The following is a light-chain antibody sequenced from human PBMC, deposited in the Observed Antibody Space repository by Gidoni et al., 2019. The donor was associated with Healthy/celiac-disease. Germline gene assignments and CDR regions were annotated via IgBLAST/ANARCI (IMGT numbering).Light chain of an antibody. Sequence: SYVPTQPPPVSAAPSQTASITGGGNNIGSKDVHWYQPKPGQAPVLVVYDGSDRPSGIPERFSCSNSGNTATLTISRVEAGDEADYYCQVWDSSSDHPEVFGGGTKLTVL. CDR3: QVWDSSSDHPEV. CDR1: NIGSKD. J-gene: IGLJ3*02. CDR2: DGS. V-gene: IGLV3-21*02.